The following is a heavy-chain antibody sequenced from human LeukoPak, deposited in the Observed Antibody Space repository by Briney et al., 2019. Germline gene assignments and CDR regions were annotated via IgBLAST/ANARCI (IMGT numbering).Heavy chain of an antibody. Sequence: KTSETLSLTCTVAGGSINSYYWSWIRQPPGKGLEYIGYIYYSGSTNYNPSLKSRVTISVDTSKNQFSLKLSSVTAADTAVYYCARSYYGSGRYGPQFDYWGQGTLVTVSS. J-gene: IGHJ4*02. CDR1: GGSINSYY. V-gene: IGHV4-59*01. D-gene: IGHD3-10*01. CDR3: ARSYYGSGRYGPQFDY. CDR2: IYYSGST.